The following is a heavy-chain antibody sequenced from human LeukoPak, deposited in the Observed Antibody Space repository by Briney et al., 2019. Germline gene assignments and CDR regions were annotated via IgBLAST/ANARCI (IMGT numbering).Heavy chain of an antibody. CDR1: GGSISSSSYY. V-gene: IGHV4-39*01. CDR2: IYYSGST. Sequence: SETLSLTCTVSGGSISSSSYYWGWIRQPPGKGLEWIGSIYYSGSTYYNPSLKSRLTVSVDTSKNQFSLQLSSVTAADTAVYYCARHGDYYCRSTTCFDYWGQGTLVTVSS. CDR3: ARHGDYYCRSTTCFDY. J-gene: IGHJ4*02. D-gene: IGHD2-2*01.